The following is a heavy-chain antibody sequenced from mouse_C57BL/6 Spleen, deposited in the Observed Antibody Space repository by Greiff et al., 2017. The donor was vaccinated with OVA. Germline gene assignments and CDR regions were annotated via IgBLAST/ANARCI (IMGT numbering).Heavy chain of an antibody. D-gene: IGHD2-3*01. J-gene: IGHJ4*01. Sequence: QVQLQQPGAELVKPGASVKLSCKASGYTFTSYRMHWVKQRPGQGLEWIGMIHPNSGSTNYNEKFKSKATLTVDKSSSTAYMQLSSLTSEDSAVYYCARLDDGYYYAMDYWGQGTSVTVSS. CDR3: ARLDDGYYYAMDY. CDR1: GYTFTSYR. CDR2: IHPNSGST. V-gene: IGHV1-64*01.